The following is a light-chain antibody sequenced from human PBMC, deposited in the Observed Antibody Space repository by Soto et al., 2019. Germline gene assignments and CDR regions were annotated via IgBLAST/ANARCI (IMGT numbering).Light chain of an antibody. Sequence: QSVLTQPASVSGSPGQSIPISCSGTNRDVGGYNYVSWYQHHPGKAPKLMIYDVTNRPSGVSNRFSDSRSGNTASLTISGLQAEDEANYYCSSYTDSSTVLFGGGTQLTVL. J-gene: IGLJ2*01. CDR3: SSYTDSSTVL. V-gene: IGLV2-14*03. CDR2: DVT. CDR1: NRDVGGYNY.